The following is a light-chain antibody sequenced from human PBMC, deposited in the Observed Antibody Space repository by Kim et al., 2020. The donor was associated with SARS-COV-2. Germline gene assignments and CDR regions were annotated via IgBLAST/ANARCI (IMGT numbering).Light chain of an antibody. CDR2: LNSDGSH. J-gene: IGLJ3*02. CDR1: SGHSSYA. Sequence: AAVKLTCTLSSGHSSYAIAWHQQQPEEGPRYLMKLNSDGSHSKGDGIPVRFSGSSSGAERYLTISSLQSEDEADYYCQTWGTGIRVFGGGTQLTVL. V-gene: IGLV4-69*01. CDR3: QTWGTGIRV.